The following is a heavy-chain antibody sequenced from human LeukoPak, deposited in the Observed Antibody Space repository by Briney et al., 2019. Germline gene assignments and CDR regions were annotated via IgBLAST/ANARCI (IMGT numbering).Heavy chain of an antibody. V-gene: IGHV3-7*03. CDR3: ASRLPRGSYFDY. CDR1: GFIFSSYW. J-gene: IGHJ4*02. Sequence: GGSLRLSCAASGFIFSSYWMSWVRQAPGKGLEWVANIKQDGSEKYYVDSVKGRFTIFRDNAKNSLYLQMNSLRAEDTAVYYCASRLPRGSYFDYWGQGTLVTVSS. D-gene: IGHD5-12*01. CDR2: IKQDGSEK.